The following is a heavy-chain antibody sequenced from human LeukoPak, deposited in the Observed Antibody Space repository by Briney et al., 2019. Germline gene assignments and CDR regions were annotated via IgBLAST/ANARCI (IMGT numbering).Heavy chain of an antibody. Sequence: PSETLSLTCAVSGGSISSSNWWSWVRQPPGKGLEWIGEIYHSGSTNYNPSLNSRVTISVDRSKNQLSVKLTSVAAADTAVYYCARLITIFEVATSDAFDIWGPGTVVTVSS. CDR1: GGSISSSNW. CDR3: ARLITIFEVATSDAFDI. D-gene: IGHD3-3*01. CDR2: IYHSGST. V-gene: IGHV4-4*02. J-gene: IGHJ3*02.